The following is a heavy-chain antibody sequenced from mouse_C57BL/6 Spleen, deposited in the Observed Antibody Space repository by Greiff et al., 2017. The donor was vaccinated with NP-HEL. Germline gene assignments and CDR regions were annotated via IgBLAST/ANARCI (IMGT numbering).Heavy chain of an antibody. J-gene: IGHJ3*01. Sequence: QVQLQQPGAELVKPGASVKLSCKASGYTFTSYWMQWVKQRPGQGLEWIGEIDPSDSYTNYNQKFKGKATLTVDTSSSTAYMQLSSLTSEDSAVYYCASRLDWGVFAYWGQGTLVTVSA. CDR3: ASRLDWGVFAY. CDR1: GYTFTSYW. CDR2: IDPSDSYT. D-gene: IGHD4-1*01. V-gene: IGHV1-50*01.